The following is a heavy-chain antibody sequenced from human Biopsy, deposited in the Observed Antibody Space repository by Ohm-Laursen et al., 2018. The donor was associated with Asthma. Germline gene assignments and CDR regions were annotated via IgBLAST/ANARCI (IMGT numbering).Heavy chain of an antibody. Sequence: SETLSLTCTVSGAYIGTPDYHWSWVRQPPGKGLEWIGEMYHRGTPKYNPSLKSRVTISLDKSKNQFSLNLFSVTAADTAVYYCATASPFSIVYWGQGTLVTVSS. J-gene: IGHJ4*02. D-gene: IGHD3-16*02. CDR3: ATASPFSIVY. V-gene: IGHV4-61*05. CDR1: GAYIGTPDY. CDR2: MYHRGTP.